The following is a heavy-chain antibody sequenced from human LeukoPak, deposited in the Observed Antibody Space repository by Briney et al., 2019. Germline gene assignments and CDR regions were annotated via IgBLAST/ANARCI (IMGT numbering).Heavy chain of an antibody. Sequence: GGSLRLSCAASGFTFSSYAMSWVRQAPGKGLEWVSYISSASNTIYYADSVKGRFTISRENAKNSLNLQMNSLRVDDTAMYYCARDGWFGDYNWFDPWGQGTLVTVSS. D-gene: IGHD3-10*01. CDR2: ISSASNTI. CDR1: GFTFSSYA. CDR3: ARDGWFGDYNWFDP. J-gene: IGHJ5*02. V-gene: IGHV3-48*01.